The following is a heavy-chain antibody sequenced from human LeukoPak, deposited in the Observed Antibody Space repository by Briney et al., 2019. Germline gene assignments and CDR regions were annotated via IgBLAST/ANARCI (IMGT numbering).Heavy chain of an antibody. CDR1: GGSISSSSYY. CDR3: ARGATTVTNNWFDP. CDR2: IYYSGST. Sequence: SETLSLTCTVSGGSISSSSYYWGWIRQPPGKGLEWIGSIYYSGSTYYNPSLKSRVTISVDTSKNQFSLKLSSATAADTAVYYCARGATTVTNNWFDPWGQGTLVTVSS. D-gene: IGHD4-17*01. V-gene: IGHV4-39*07. J-gene: IGHJ5*02.